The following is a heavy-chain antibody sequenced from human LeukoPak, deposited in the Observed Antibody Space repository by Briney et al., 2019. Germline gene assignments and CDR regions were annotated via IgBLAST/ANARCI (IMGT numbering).Heavy chain of an antibody. V-gene: IGHV3-33*01. J-gene: IGHJ4*02. CDR3: VRDPSGSGFAFDX. D-gene: IGHD1-1*01. CDR2: IWFDGSNK. Sequence: PGRSLRLSCAASGFIFSNDAMHWVRQTPGKGLEWVAFIWFDGSNKHYADSVKGRFTISRDNSEDTLYLQMNSLRAEDTAVYYCVRDPSGSGFAFDXWGQGALVTVSS. CDR1: GFIFSNDA.